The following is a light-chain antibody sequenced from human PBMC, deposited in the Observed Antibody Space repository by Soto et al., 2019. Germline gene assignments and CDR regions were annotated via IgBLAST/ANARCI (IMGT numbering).Light chain of an antibody. CDR3: QQLNSYLVT. V-gene: IGKV1-9*01. Sequence: DIQMTHSPSALSGSVGDGGTITFRASQTISSWLAWYQQKPGKAPKLLIYAASTLQSGVPSRFSGSGSGTEFTLTISSLQPEDFATYYCQQLNSYLVTFGQGTQPEIK. CDR1: QTISSW. J-gene: IGKJ5*01. CDR2: AAS.